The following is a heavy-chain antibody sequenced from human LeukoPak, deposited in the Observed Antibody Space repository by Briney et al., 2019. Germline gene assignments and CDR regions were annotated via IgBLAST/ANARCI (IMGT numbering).Heavy chain of an antibody. J-gene: IGHJ4*02. Sequence: SETLSLTCTVSGGSISSYYWSWIRQPAGKGLEWIGRIYTSGSTNYNPSLKSRVTMSVDTSKNQFSLKLSSVTAADTAVYYCARELFPGYSSSWYPVYYFDYWGQGTLVTVSS. D-gene: IGHD6-13*01. CDR1: GGSISSYY. CDR2: IYTSGST. V-gene: IGHV4-4*07. CDR3: ARELFPGYSSSWYPVYYFDY.